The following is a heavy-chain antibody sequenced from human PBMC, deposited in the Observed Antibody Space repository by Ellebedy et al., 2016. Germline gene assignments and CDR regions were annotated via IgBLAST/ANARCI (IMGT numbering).Heavy chain of an antibody. D-gene: IGHD1-26*01. CDR2: IYPGDSDT. V-gene: IGHV5-51*01. CDR1: GYSFTSYW. CDR3: AGRELGWFDY. J-gene: IGHJ4*02. Sequence: GGSLRLSXKGSGYSFTSYWIGWVRQMPGKGLEWMGIIYPGDSDTRYSPSFQGQVTISADKSISTAYLQWSSLKASDTAMYYCAGRELGWFDYWGQGTLVTVSS.